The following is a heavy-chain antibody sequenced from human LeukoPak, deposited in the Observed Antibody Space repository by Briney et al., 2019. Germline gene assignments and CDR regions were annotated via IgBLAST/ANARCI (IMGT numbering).Heavy chain of an antibody. CDR2: IYYSGST. J-gene: IGHJ4*02. V-gene: IGHV4-59*11. Sequence: SETLSLTRTVSGGSISSHYWSWIRQPPGKGLEWIGYIYYSGSTNYNPSLKSRVTISVDTSKNQFSLKLSSVTAADTAVYYCASKYYYDSSGFDYWGQGTLVTVSS. D-gene: IGHD3-22*01. CDR1: GGSISSHY. CDR3: ASKYYYDSSGFDY.